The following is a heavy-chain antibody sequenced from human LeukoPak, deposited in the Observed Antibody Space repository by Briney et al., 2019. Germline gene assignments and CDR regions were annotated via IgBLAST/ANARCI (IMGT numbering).Heavy chain of an antibody. CDR2: IYYSGNT. V-gene: IGHV4-59*01. CDR1: GGSISDYY. Sequence: SETLSLTCTISGGSISDYYWSWIRQPPGKGLEWIGYIYYSGNTNYNPSLQSRVTISVDTSMNQFSLTLYFVTAADTAVYYCASNTGTVFDYWGQGALVTVSS. J-gene: IGHJ4*02. CDR3: ASNTGTVFDY. D-gene: IGHD7-27*01.